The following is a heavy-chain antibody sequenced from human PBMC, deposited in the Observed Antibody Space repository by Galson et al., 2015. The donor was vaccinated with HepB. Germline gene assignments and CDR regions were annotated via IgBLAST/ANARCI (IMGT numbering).Heavy chain of an antibody. Sequence: CAISGDSVSSNSAAWHWIRQSPSRGLEWLGRTYYRSKWYNDYAESVKSRMTINPDTSQNQFSLQLNSVTPEDTAVYYCARIYSTAWDASDAFDTWGQGTMVTVSS. V-gene: IGHV6-1*01. CDR3: ARIYSTAWDASDAFDT. J-gene: IGHJ3*02. CDR1: GDSVSSNSAA. CDR2: TYYRSKWYN. D-gene: IGHD5-18*01.